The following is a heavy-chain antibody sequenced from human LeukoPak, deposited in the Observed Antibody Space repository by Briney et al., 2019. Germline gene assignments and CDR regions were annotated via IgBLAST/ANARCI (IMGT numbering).Heavy chain of an antibody. Sequence: SGPALVKPTQTLTLTCTFSGFSLSTSGMCVSWIRQPPGKALEWLARIDWDDDKYYSTSLKTRLIISKDTSKNQVVLTMTNMDPVDTATYYCARIYGSRSLIDYWGQGTLVTVSS. J-gene: IGHJ4*02. D-gene: IGHD3-10*01. CDR2: IDWDDDK. V-gene: IGHV2-70*11. CDR1: GFSLSTSGMC. CDR3: ARIYGSRSLIDY.